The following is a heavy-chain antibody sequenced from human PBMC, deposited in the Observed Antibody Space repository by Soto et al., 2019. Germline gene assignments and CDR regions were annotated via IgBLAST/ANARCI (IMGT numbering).Heavy chain of an antibody. D-gene: IGHD6-13*01. Sequence: SVKVSCKASGGTFSSYAISWVRQAPGQGLEWMGGIIPIFGTANYAQKFQGRVTITADKSTSTAYMELSSLRSEDTAVYYCARGKKSIAAAGPYYYYGMDVWGQGTTVTVSS. CDR2: IIPIFGTA. CDR3: ARGKKSIAAAGPYYYYGMDV. J-gene: IGHJ6*02. V-gene: IGHV1-69*06. CDR1: GGTFSSYA.